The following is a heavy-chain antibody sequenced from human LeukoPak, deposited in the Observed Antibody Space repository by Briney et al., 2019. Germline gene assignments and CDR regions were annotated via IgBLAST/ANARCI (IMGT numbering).Heavy chain of an antibody. CDR1: GYTFTGYY. J-gene: IGHJ5*02. V-gene: IGHV1-2*02. D-gene: IGHD1-7*01. CDR3: ARVRWNYPNWFDP. Sequence: ASVKVSCKASGYTFTGYYMHWVRQAPGQGLEWMGWINPNSGGTNYAQKFQGRVTMTRDTSISTAYMELSSLRSDDTAVYYCARVRWNYPNWFDPWGQGTLVTVSS. CDR2: INPNSGGT.